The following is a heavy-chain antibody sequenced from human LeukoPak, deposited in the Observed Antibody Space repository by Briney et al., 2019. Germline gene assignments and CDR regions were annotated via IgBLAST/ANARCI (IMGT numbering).Heavy chain of an antibody. CDR2: IYYSGST. CDR3: ARLSGHSYGPVDY. CDR1: GGSISSGSYY. D-gene: IGHD5-18*01. V-gene: IGHV4-39*01. Sequence: SETLSLSCTVSGGSISSGSYYCGWVRQPPGKGLEWIGSIYYSGSTYYNSSLQSRVTISVDTSKNQFSMKLTSVTAPATAKYYCARLSGHSYGPVDYWGQTTLVTVSS. J-gene: IGHJ4*02.